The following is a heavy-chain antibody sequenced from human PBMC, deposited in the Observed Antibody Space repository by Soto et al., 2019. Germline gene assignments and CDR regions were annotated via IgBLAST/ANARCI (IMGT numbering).Heavy chain of an antibody. CDR1: GLGFSPYG. Sequence: QVQLVEPGGGAVQPGRSLGLSGEAPGLGFSPYGLNRLRQPPGKGLAWVAVISYDGATKTYADSVKGRFTISRANSKNTLYLQMNGLRPDDTAVYYCANGEGGYYDYSLGYWGQGTLVTVSS. CDR2: ISYDGATK. CDR3: ANGEGGYYDYSLGY. D-gene: IGHD3-16*01. J-gene: IGHJ4*02. V-gene: IGHV3-30*18.